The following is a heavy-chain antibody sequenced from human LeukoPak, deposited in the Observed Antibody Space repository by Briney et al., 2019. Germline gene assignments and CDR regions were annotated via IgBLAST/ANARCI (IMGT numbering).Heavy chain of an antibody. D-gene: IGHD3-10*01. CDR1: GFTFSSYG. CDR3: AKDQWFGELFFDY. CDR2: IRYDGSNK. J-gene: IGHJ4*02. V-gene: IGHV3-30*02. Sequence: GGSLRLSCAASGFTFSSYGMRWVRQAPGKGLEWVAFIRYDGSNKYYADSVKGRFTISRDNSKNTLYLQMNSLRAEDTAVYYRAKDQWFGELFFDYWGQGTLVTVSS.